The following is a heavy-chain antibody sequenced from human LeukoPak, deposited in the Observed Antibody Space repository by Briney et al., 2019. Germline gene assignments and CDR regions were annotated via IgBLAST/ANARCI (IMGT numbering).Heavy chain of an antibody. CDR2: IYHSGST. V-gene: IGHV4-4*02. CDR1: GGSISSSNW. CDR3: ARLRRVGATPFDY. Sequence: TSETLSLTCAVSGGSISSSNWWSWVRQPPGKGLEWIGKIYHSGSTNYNPSLKSRVTISVDTSKNQFSLKLSSVTAADTAMYYCARLRRVGATPFDYWGQGTLVTVSS. D-gene: IGHD1-26*01. J-gene: IGHJ4*02.